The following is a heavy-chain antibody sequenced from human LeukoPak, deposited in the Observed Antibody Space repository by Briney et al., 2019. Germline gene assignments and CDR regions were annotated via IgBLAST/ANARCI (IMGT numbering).Heavy chain of an antibody. CDR2: ISVDGEST. Sequence: QPGGSLRLSCAVSGFSVSSYGMSWVRQAPGKGLEWISAISVDGESTYYPDSVKGRFIISRDNSENTLNLQMNSLRTEDTAVYYCAQGYSSGWFPYWGQGSLVSVSS. CDR1: GFSVSSYG. D-gene: IGHD6-19*01. J-gene: IGHJ4*02. V-gene: IGHV3-23*01. CDR3: AQGYSSGWFPY.